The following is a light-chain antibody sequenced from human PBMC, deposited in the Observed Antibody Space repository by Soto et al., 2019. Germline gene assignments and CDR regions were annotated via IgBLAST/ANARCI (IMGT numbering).Light chain of an antibody. V-gene: IGKV1-5*01. CDR2: SVS. Sequence: IEMTQYPYTVSASVGARVTITCRASQRVYNWLAWYQRKPGKAPKPLIPSVSTLESGVPSRFRGSGSGTEFTLAISSLQPEDLGTYYCQQYNSYLSFGPGTKVEI. J-gene: IGKJ3*01. CDR3: QQYNSYLS. CDR1: QRVYNW.